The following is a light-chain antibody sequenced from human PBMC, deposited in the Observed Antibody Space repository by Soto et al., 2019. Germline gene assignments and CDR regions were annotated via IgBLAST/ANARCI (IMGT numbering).Light chain of an antibody. CDR1: QSVSSSY. CDR2: GAS. CDR3: QQYGSSLLT. Sequence: EIVLTQSPGTLSLSPGERATLSCRASQSVSSSYLAWYQQKPGQAPRLLIYGASSRATGFPERFSGSGSGTDFSLTISRLEPEDSAVYYCQQYGSSLLTFGGGTKVDIK. V-gene: IGKV3-20*01. J-gene: IGKJ4*01.